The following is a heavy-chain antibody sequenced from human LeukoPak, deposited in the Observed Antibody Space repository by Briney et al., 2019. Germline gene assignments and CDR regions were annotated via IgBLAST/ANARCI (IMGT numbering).Heavy chain of an antibody. D-gene: IGHD5-18*01. CDR1: GGSFSDHY. CDR3: ARKASHYSYGLRAIDY. J-gene: IGHJ4*02. CDR2: INHSGTT. Sequence: SETLSLTCAVYGGSFSDHYWNWIRQPPGKGLEWIGEINHSGTTNYNASLKGRVTISVDTSKSHFSLKLNSMTAADTAVYYCARKASHYSYGLRAIDYWGQGNLVIVSS. V-gene: IGHV4-34*01.